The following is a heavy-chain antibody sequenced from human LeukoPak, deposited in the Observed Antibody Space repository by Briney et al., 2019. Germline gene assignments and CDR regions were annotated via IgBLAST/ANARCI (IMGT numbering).Heavy chain of an antibody. CDR3: ARDDSSGYNYFDY. J-gene: IGHJ4*02. D-gene: IGHD3-22*01. CDR2: INWNGGST. Sequence: GGSLRLSCAVSGFTFSSYWMSWVRQAPGKGLEWVSGINWNGGSTGYADSVKGRFTISRDNAKNSLYLQMNSLRAEDTALYYCARDDSSGYNYFDYWGQGTLVTVSS. CDR1: GFTFSSYW. V-gene: IGHV3-20*04.